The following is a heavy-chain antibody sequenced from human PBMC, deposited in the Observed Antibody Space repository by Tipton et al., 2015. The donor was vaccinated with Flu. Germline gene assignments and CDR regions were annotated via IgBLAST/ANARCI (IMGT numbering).Heavy chain of an antibody. V-gene: IGHV4-59*01. Sequence: TLSLTCTVSGGPISGYYWSWIRQPPGKGLEYVGYIYYSVSTNYNPSLKSRVTISADTSKNQLSLKLNSVTAADTAVYYCARARLGTTTFFQHWGQGTQVTVSS. J-gene: IGHJ1*01. CDR3: ARARLGTTTFFQH. CDR2: IYYSVST. CDR1: GGPISGYY. D-gene: IGHD3-16*01.